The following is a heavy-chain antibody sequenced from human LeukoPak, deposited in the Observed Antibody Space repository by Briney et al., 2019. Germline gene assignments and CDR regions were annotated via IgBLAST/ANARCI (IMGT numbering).Heavy chain of an antibody. CDR3: ASGIAADLY. CDR1: DASFSGYY. CDR2: IYTSGST. J-gene: IGHJ4*02. D-gene: IGHD6-13*01. V-gene: IGHV4-59*10. Sequence: SETLSLTCAIYDASFSGYYWSWIRQPAGKGLEWIGRIYTSGSTNYNPSLKSRVTISVDTSKNQFSLKLSSVTAADTAVYYCASGIAADLYWGQGTLVTVSS.